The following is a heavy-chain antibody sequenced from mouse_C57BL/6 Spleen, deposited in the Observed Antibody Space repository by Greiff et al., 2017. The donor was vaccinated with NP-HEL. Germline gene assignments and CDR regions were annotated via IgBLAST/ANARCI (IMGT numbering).Heavy chain of an antibody. CDR1: GYTFTSYW. D-gene: IGHD2-3*01. V-gene: IGHV1-72*01. Sequence: QVQLQQPRAELVKPGASVKLSCKASGYTFTSYWMHWVKQRPGRGLEWIGRIDPNSGGTKYNEKFKSKATLTVDKPSSTAYSQLSSLTSEDSAVYYFARVWYDGYSYYAMDYWGQGTSVTVHS. J-gene: IGHJ4*01. CDR2: IDPNSGGT. CDR3: ARVWYDGYSYYAMDY.